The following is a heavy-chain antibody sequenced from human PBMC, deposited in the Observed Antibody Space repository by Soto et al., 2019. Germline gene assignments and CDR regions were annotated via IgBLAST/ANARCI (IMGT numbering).Heavy chain of an antibody. CDR1: GGSLSGHY. V-gene: IGHV4-34*01. Sequence: SETLSLTCAVYGGSLSGHYWTWIRQAPGKGLEWIGEINHSGGTNYNSSLKSRVTISLDTSKNQFSLILLSVTAADTAMYYCARDRQDYDLWSGYENEGPYGTEVWGKGATVNGSS. CDR2: INHSGGT. J-gene: IGHJ6*04. CDR3: ARDRQDYDLWSGYENEGPYGTEV. D-gene: IGHD3-3*01.